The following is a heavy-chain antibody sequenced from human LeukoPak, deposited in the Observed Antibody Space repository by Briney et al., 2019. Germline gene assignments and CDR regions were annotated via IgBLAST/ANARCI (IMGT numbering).Heavy chain of an antibody. CDR1: GFTFSSYG. J-gene: IGHJ3*02. V-gene: IGHV3-23*01. D-gene: IGHD5-18*01. CDR2: ISGSGGTT. CDR3: AKDPPTVMANAFHI. Sequence: GESLRLSCAASGFTFSSYGMNWVRQAPGKGLEWVSSISGSGGTTYYADSVKGRFTISRDNSKNTLYLQMNSLRADDTAVYSCAKDPPTVMANAFHIWGQGTMVTVS.